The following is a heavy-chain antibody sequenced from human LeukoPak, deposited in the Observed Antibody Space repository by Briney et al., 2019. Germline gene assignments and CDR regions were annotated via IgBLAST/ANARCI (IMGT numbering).Heavy chain of an antibody. V-gene: IGHV4-39*01. CDR2: IYYIGRT. J-gene: IGHJ4*02. CDR1: GGSISSSSYY. D-gene: IGHD6-13*01. Sequence: SETLSLTCTVSGGSISSSSYYWGWIRQPPGKGLEWIGSIYYIGRTYYNPSLKSRVTISVDASKTQFSLKLSSVTAADTAVYYCARRGYSSSWPTFDYWGQGTLVTVSS. CDR3: ARRGYSSSWPTFDY.